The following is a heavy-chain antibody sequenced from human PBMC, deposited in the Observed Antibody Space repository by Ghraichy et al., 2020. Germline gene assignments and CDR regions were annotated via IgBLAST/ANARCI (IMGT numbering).Heavy chain of an antibody. D-gene: IGHD2-15*01. Sequence: SETLSLTCAVSGYSISSGYYWGWIRQPPGKGLEWIGSIYHSGSTYYNPSLKSRVTISVDTSKNQFSLKLSSVTAADTAVYYCARVRPGVAAIQYWGQGTLVTVSS. CDR1: GYSISSGYY. CDR3: ARVRPGVAAIQY. CDR2: IYHSGST. V-gene: IGHV4-38-2*01. J-gene: IGHJ4*02.